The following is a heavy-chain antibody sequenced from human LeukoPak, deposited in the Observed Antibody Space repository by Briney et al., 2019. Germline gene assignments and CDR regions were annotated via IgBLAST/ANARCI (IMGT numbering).Heavy chain of an antibody. J-gene: IGHJ4*02. CDR3: ALSGAHSGNPPDY. V-gene: IGHV1-2*02. D-gene: IGHD3-10*01. CDR1: GYTFTGYY. CDR2: INPNSGGT. Sequence: GASVKVSCKASGYTFTGYYMHWVRQAPGQGLEWMGWINPNSGGTNYAQKFQGRVTMTRDTSISTAYMELSGLRSDDTAVYYCALSGAHSGNPPDYWGQGTLVTVSS.